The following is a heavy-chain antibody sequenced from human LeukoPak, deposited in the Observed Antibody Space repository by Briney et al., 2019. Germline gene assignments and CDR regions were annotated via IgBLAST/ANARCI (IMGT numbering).Heavy chain of an antibody. CDR3: ARDAYCTSASCRRDFDS. J-gene: IGHJ4*02. CDR1: GFTFSSYA. D-gene: IGHD2-2*01. V-gene: IGHV3-23*01. Sequence: PGGSLRLSCAVSGFTFSSYAISWVRQAPGTGLQWVSAISGSGYDTYYAASVKGRFTISRDNSKSTLYLQMDTLRAEDTAVYYCARDAYCTSASCRRDFDSWGQGTLVTVSS. CDR2: ISGSGYDT.